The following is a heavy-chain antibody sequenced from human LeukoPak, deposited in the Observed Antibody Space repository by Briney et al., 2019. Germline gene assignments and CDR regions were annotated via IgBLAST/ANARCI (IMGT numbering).Heavy chain of an antibody. Sequence: GGSLRLSCAASGFTFSSYGMSWVRQAPGKGLEWVSAISGSGGSTYYADSVKGRFTISRDNSKNTLYLQMNSLRADDTALYYCAKDKSYFGSGSYCFDYWGQGTLVTVSS. CDR1: GFTFSSYG. J-gene: IGHJ4*02. V-gene: IGHV3-23*01. D-gene: IGHD3-10*01. CDR2: ISGSGGST. CDR3: AKDKSYFGSGSYCFDY.